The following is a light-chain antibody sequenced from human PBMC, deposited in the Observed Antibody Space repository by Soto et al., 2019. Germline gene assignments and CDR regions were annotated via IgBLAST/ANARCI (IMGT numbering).Light chain of an antibody. V-gene: IGLV1-44*01. CDR2: NDD. CDR3: AAWDGSLNGVV. CDR1: ISNIGSNT. J-gene: IGLJ2*01. Sequence: QSVLTQPPSASGAPGQSVSISCSGSISNIGSNTVNWYQQLPGTAPRLLIYNDDRRPSGVPDRFSGSKSGTSASLAISGLQPEDEADYYCAAWDGSLNGVVFGGGTKLTVL.